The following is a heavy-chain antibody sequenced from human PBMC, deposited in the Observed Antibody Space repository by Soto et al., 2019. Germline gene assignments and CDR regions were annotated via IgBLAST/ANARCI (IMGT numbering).Heavy chain of an antibody. V-gene: IGHV1-18*01. CDR1: GYAFTTYG. CDR2: IRAHNGNT. J-gene: IGHJ4*02. Sequence: QVHLVQSGAEVKKPGASVKVSCKGSGYAFTTYGITWVRQGPGQGLEWMGWIRAHNGNTNYAQKLEARATGTSYTSTSTVYMVLRSLRSDDTAVYYCARGRYGGYWCQGAVVSVSS. D-gene: IGHD3-10*01. CDR3: ARGRYGGY.